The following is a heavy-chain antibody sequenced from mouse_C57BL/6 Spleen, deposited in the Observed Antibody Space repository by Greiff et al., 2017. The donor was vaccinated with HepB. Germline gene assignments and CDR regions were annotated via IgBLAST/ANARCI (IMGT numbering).Heavy chain of an antibody. CDR1: GYTFTSYW. J-gene: IGHJ3*01. CDR2: IYPGSGST. V-gene: IGHV1-55*01. Sequence: QVQLQQPGAELVKPGASVKMSCKASGYTFTSYWITWVKQRPGQGLEWIGDIYPGSGSTNYNEKFKSKATLTVDTSSSTAYMQLSSLTSEDSAVYYCARSEYYYGSTWFAYWGQGTLVTVSA. D-gene: IGHD1-1*01. CDR3: ARSEYYYGSTWFAY.